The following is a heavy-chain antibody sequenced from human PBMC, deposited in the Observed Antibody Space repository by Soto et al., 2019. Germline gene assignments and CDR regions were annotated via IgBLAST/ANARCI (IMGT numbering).Heavy chain of an antibody. Sequence: EVQLLESGGGLVQPGGSLRLSCAASGFTFSTYSVTWVRQAPGKGLEWVSTIIGSGGSTYYADSGKGRFTISRDNSKNTLYLQMNSLRAEDTAVYYCAKDQGSSWYEIDYWGQGTLVTVSS. CDR1: GFTFSTYS. V-gene: IGHV3-23*01. CDR2: IIGSGGST. CDR3: AKDQGSSWYEIDY. J-gene: IGHJ4*02. D-gene: IGHD6-13*01.